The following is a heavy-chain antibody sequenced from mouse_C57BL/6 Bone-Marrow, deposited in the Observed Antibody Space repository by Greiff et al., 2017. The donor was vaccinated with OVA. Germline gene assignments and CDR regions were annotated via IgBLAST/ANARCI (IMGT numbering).Heavy chain of an antibody. CDR1: GYTFTDYN. J-gene: IGHJ1*03. CDR2: INPNNGGT. D-gene: IGHD2-1*01. CDR3: ARLYYGNPLRYFDV. Sequence: EVQLQQSGPELVKPGASVKIPCKASGYTFTDYNMDWVKQSHGKSLEWIGDINPNNGGTIYNQKFKGKATLTVDKSSSTAYMELRSLTSEDTAVYYCARLYYGNPLRYFDVWGTGTTVTVSS. V-gene: IGHV1-18*01.